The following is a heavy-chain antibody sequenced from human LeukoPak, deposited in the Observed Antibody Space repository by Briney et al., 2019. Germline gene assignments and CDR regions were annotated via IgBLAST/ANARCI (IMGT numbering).Heavy chain of an antibody. D-gene: IGHD3-22*01. CDR2: ISYDGSNK. CDR3: ARSPYYDSSGYYYEGSYFDY. CDR1: GFTFSSYA. J-gene: IGHJ4*02. V-gene: IGHV3-30-3*01. Sequence: GGSLRLSCAASGFTFSSYAMRWVRQAPGKGLEWVAVISYDGSNKYYADSVKGRFTISRGNSKNTLYLQMNSLRAEDTAVYYCARSPYYDSSGYYYEGSYFDYWGQGTLVTVSS.